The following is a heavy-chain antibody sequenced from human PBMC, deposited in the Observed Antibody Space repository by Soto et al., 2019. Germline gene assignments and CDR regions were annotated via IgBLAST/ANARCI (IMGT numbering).Heavy chain of an antibody. CDR2: ISSKNGNT. CDR1: GYTFSDYG. J-gene: IGHJ4*02. CDR3: AREPPETPPDY. Sequence: QVQLVQSGADVKKPGASVKVSCKASGYTFSDYGVSWVRQAPGQGLEWMGWISSKNGNTNFAQKFRRRVTMTTDPSTSTVYMELRSLRPDDTAVYYCAREPPETPPDYWGQGTLVTVSS. V-gene: IGHV1-18*01.